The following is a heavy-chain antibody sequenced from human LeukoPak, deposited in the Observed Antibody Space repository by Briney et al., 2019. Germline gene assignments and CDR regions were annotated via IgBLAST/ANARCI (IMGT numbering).Heavy chain of an antibody. D-gene: IGHD4-17*01. Sequence: QAGGSLRLSCAASGFTFSSHAMHWVRQAPGKGLEWVAVISYDGSNKYYADSVKGRFTISRDNSKNTLYLQMNSLRAEDTAVYYCARDRDGDYDDAFDIWGQGTMVTVSS. CDR2: ISYDGSNK. V-gene: IGHV3-30*04. CDR1: GFTFSSHA. J-gene: IGHJ3*02. CDR3: ARDRDGDYDDAFDI.